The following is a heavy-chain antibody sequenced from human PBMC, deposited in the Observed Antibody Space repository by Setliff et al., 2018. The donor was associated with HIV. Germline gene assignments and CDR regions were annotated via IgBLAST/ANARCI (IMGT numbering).Heavy chain of an antibody. V-gene: IGHV4-59*11. Sequence: PSKTLSLTCTVSGDSINTHYWSWIRQPPGKGLEWIGCISHSGNTNFNPSLNSRVTISLDTSKNQFSLRLTSLTAADTAIYYCARSTVGAGASFPWGRGILVTVSS. D-gene: IGHD1-26*01. J-gene: IGHJ5*02. CDR1: GDSINTHY. CDR2: ISHSGNT. CDR3: ARSTVGAGASFP.